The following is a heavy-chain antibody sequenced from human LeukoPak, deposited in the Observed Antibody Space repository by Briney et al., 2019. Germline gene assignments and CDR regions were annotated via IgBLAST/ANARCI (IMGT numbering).Heavy chain of an antibody. CDR2: IYHSGST. CDR3: ARLSTVTTSFDY. V-gene: IGHV4-39*07. Sequence: SETLSLTCTVSGGSISSSSYYWGWIRQPPGKGLEWIGSIYHSGSTYYNPSLKSRVTISVDTSKNQFSLKLSSVTAADTAVYYCARLSTVTTSFDYWGQGTLVTVSS. D-gene: IGHD4-11*01. J-gene: IGHJ4*02. CDR1: GGSISSSSYY.